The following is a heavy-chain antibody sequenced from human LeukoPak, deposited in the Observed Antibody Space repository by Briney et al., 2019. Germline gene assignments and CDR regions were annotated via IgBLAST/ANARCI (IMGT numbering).Heavy chain of an antibody. V-gene: IGHV3-53*01. D-gene: IGHD3-10*01. CDR1: EFIFSDYY. CDR2: IHSGGNT. Sequence: GFLRLSCVVSEFIFSDYYMNWVRQPPGKGLEWVSIIHSGGNTKYADSVKGRFTISKDTSKNSVFLQLNSLRAEDTAVYYCARGTDYGSGTYDPDTCQVWGQGTMLTV. J-gene: IGHJ3*01. CDR3: ARGTDYGSGTYDPDTCQV.